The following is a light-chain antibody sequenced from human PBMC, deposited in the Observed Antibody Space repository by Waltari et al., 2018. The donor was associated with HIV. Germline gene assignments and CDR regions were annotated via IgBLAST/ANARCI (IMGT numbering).Light chain of an antibody. J-gene: IGKJ1*01. CDR2: EAS. Sequence: DIQMTQSPSTVSASVGDTVTVTCRASQNIGKMLAWCQQKPGKAPELLIYEASTLEVGVPSIFSGGGSGTEFTLTISRLQPDDFATYYCQQYNSHSRTFGQGTKVEIK. CDR1: QNIGKM. CDR3: QQYNSHSRT. V-gene: IGKV1-5*01.